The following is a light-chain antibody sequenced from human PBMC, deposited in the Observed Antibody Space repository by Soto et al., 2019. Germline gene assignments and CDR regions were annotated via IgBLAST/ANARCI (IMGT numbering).Light chain of an antibody. V-gene: IGKV3-11*01. J-gene: IGKJ4*01. CDR3: QQRSDWPPSLT. Sequence: EIVLTQSPATLSLSPGERATLSCRASQSVRNSLAWYQQKPGQAPRLLIYAASHRATGIPTRFSGSGSGTDFILTIPRLEPEDVSVYYCQQRSDWPPSLTFRGGPKVEIK. CDR1: QSVRNS. CDR2: AAS.